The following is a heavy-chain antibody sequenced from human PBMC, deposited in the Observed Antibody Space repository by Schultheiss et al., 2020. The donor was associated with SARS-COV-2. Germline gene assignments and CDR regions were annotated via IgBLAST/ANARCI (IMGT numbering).Heavy chain of an antibody. CDR2: ISYDGSNK. Sequence: GGSLRLSCAASGFTFSSYGMHWVRQAPGKGLEWVAVISYDGSNKYYADSVKGRFTISRDNSKNTLYLQMNSLRAEDTAVYYCARELLGAAGYDYWGQGTLVTVSS. D-gene: IGHD3-16*01. J-gene: IGHJ4*02. CDR3: ARELLGAAGYDY. V-gene: IGHV3-33*05. CDR1: GFTFSSYG.